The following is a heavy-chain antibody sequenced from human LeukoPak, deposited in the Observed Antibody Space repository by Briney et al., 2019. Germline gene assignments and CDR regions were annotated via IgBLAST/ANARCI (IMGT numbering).Heavy chain of an antibody. J-gene: IGHJ4*02. D-gene: IGHD5-18*01. CDR3: ARDVGPLQR. CDR2: INPSGGST. CDR1: GYTFTNYD. Sequence: ASVKVSCKASGYTFTNYDMHWVRQAPGQGLEWMGLINPSGGSTSYAQKFQGRVTMTRDMSTSTVYMELSSLRSEDTAMYYCARDVGPLQRWGQGPLVTVSS. V-gene: IGHV1-46*01.